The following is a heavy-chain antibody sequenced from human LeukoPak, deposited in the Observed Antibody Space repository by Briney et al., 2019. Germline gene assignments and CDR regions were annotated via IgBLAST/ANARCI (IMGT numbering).Heavy chain of an antibody. D-gene: IGHD2-15*01. V-gene: IGHV4-59*01. Sequence: SETLSLTCTVSGGSIRSYYWSWIRQPPGKGLEWIGDIYYSGSTNYYPSLKSRVTISVDTPKNQIYLKLSSVTAADTAVYYCARDRRSGEDSNFWGQGTLVTVSS. CDR1: GGSIRSYY. J-gene: IGHJ4*02. CDR3: ARDRRSGEDSNF. CDR2: IYYSGST.